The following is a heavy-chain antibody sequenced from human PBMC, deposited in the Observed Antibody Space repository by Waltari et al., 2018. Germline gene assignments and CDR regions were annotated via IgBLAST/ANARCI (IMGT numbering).Heavy chain of an antibody. D-gene: IGHD5-18*01. V-gene: IGHV3-48*03. Sequence: EVQLVESGGGLVQPGGSLRLSCATSGFTFSSYEMNWVRQAPGKGLEWVSYISSSGSTIYYADSVKGRFTISRDNAKNSLYLQMNSLRAEDTAVYYCARGEGGYSYGYRGMDVWGQGTTVTVSS. CDR1: GFTFSSYE. J-gene: IGHJ6*02. CDR3: ARGEGGYSYGYRGMDV. CDR2: ISSSGSTI.